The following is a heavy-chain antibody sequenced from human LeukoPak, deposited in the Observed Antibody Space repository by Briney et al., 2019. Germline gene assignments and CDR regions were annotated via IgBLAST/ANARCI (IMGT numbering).Heavy chain of an antibody. V-gene: IGHV1-46*01. CDR1: GYTFTSYY. D-gene: IGHD5-24*01. CDR3: ARGDGYNIY. CDR2: INPSGGST. J-gene: IGHJ4*02. Sequence: ASVKVSCKVSGYTFTSYYMHWVRQAPGQGLEWMGIINPSGGSTSYAQKFQGSVTMTSNTSASTVYMELSSLRSEDTAVYYCARGDGYNIYWGQGTLVTVSS.